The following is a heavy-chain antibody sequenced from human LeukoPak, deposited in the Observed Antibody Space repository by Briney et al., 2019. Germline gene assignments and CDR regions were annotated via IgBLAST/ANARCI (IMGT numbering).Heavy chain of an antibody. D-gene: IGHD3-10*01. V-gene: IGHV3-7*01. Sequence: GGSLRLSCAASGFTFSSYWMTWVRQAPGKGLEWVANIRQDGSEKYYVGSVRGRFTISRDNAKNSLYLQMNSLRAEDTAIYYCARDSGLDYWGQGTLVTVSS. CDR3: ARDSGLDY. J-gene: IGHJ4*02. CDR2: IRQDGSEK. CDR1: GFTFSSYW.